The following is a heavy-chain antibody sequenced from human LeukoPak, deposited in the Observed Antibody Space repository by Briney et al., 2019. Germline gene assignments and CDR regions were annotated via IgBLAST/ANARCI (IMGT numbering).Heavy chain of an antibody. CDR3: ARASGDHYFDY. CDR2: IYSGGST. CDR1: GFTDSRNY. J-gene: IGHJ4*02. V-gene: IGHV3-66*01. Sequence: PGGSLRLSCAASGFTDSRNYMSWVRQAPGKGLEWVSVIYSGGSTYYADSVKGRFTISRDNSKNTLYLQMNSLRAEDTAVYYCARASGDHYFDYWGQGTLVTVSS. D-gene: IGHD3-10*01.